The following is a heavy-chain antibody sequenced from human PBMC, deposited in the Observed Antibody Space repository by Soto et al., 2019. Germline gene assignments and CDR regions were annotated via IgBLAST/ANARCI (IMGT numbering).Heavy chain of an antibody. D-gene: IGHD6-19*01. CDR2: IKTKANSYTT. Sequence: VQLVEAGGGLDQPEGSLRLSCATSGFTFSDHYMDWVRQATGKGLEWVGRIKTKANSYTTEYAAPVEGRFIISINDSENSVFLQTHRLQTDDTAVYYCTRVRLGGSGSCDYWGQGILVTFSS. J-gene: IGHJ4*02. CDR3: TRVRLGGSGSCDY. V-gene: IGHV3-72*01. CDR1: GFTFSDHY.